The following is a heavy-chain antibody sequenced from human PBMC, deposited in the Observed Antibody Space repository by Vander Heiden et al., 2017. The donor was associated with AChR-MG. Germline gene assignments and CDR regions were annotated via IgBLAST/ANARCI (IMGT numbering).Heavy chain of an antibody. J-gene: IGHJ4*02. CDR2: NNTNTGNP. CDR3: ARVSLELLLFSSGFGGFDY. D-gene: IGHD3-3*01. V-gene: IGHV7-4-1*02. CDR1: GYTFITYA. Sequence: QVQLVQSGSELKKPGASVKVSCKASGYTFITYAMNWVRQAPGQGLEWMGWNNTNTGNPTYAQGFTGRVVVSLDTSVSTAYLQISSLKAEDTAVYYCARVSLELLLFSSGFGGFDYWGQGTLVTVSS.